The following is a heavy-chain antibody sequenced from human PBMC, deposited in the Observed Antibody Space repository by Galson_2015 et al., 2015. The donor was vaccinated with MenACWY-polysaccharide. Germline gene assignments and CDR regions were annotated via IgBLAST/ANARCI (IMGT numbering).Heavy chain of an antibody. Sequence: SLRLSCAASGFTLSDYGMSWFRQAPGKGLEWVAGFPSSGSRPYYADSVRGRFSVSRDNSDNTLYLQMNSLRAEDTAMYYCAKDRSSGTSWYYFDLWGRGTLVTVSS. CDR3: AKDRSSGTSWYYFDL. CDR2: FPSSGSRP. V-gene: IGHV3-23*01. D-gene: IGHD6-19*01. CDR1: GFTLSDYG. J-gene: IGHJ2*01.